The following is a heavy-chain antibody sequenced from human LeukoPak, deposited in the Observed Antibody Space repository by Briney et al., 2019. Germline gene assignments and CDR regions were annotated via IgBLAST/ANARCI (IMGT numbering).Heavy chain of an antibody. V-gene: IGHV1-69*01. CDR3: ARDRTPKPHDFWSGYYGNWFDP. CDR1: GGTFSSYA. J-gene: IGHJ5*02. CDR2: IIPIFGTA. Sequence: GSSVKVSCKASGGTFSSYAFSWVRQAPGQGLEWMGGIIPIFGTANYAQKFQGRVTITADESTSTAYMELSSLRSEDTAVYYCARDRTPKPHDFWSGYYGNWFDPWGQGTLVTVSS. D-gene: IGHD3-3*01.